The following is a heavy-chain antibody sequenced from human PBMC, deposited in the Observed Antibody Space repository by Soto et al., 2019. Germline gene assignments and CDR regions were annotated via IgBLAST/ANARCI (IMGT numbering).Heavy chain of an antibody. CDR3: VAWGDRSNL. V-gene: IGHV3-23*01. J-gene: IGHJ2*01. CDR2: ISVSGDNT. Sequence: GSLRLSCAASGFTFNTQAMSWVRQAPGKGLEWVSSISVSGDNTYNADAVKGRFTISRDNVENSLHLQMNGLRAEDTAVYYCVAWGDRSNLWGRGSRFTVSP. CDR1: GFTFNTQA. D-gene: IGHD3-16*02.